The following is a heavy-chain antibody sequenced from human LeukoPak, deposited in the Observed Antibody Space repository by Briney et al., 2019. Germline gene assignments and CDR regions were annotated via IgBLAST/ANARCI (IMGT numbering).Heavy chain of an antibody. CDR1: GFTSSNYW. Sequence: QAGGSLRLSCAASGFTSSNYWVSWVRQAPGKGLEWVSAISGSGGSTYYADSVKGRFTISRDNSKNTLYLQMNSLRAEDTAVYYCAKVLMVYANDYWGQGTLVTVSS. D-gene: IGHD2-8*01. J-gene: IGHJ4*02. V-gene: IGHV3-23*01. CDR2: ISGSGGST. CDR3: AKVLMVYANDY.